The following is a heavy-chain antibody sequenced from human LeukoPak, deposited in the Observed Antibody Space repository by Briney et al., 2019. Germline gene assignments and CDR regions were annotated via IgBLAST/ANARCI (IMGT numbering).Heavy chain of an antibody. D-gene: IGHD3-10*01. CDR2: ISSSSSYI. CDR1: GFIFSNYA. Sequence: GGSLRLSCAASGFIFSNYAMHWVRQAPGKGLEWVSSISSSSSYIYYADSVKGRFTISRDNAKNSLYLQMNSLRAEDTAVYYCARGSSTTMVRGSDYWGQGTLVTVSS. V-gene: IGHV3-21*01. J-gene: IGHJ4*02. CDR3: ARGSSTTMVRGSDY.